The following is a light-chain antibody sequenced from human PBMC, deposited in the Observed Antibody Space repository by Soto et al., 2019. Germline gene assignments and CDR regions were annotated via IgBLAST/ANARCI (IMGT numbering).Light chain of an antibody. V-gene: IGKV3-20*01. CDR1: QRVSSY. CDR2: GAS. CDR3: QQYTGPPTT. Sequence: EIVLTQSPATLSLSPGESATLSCRASQRVSSYLAWYQQKPGQAPRLLIYGASTRAAGIPDRFSGSGSGTDFTLTITRLEPEDSAVYFCQQYTGPPTTFGQGTRREIK. J-gene: IGKJ5*01.